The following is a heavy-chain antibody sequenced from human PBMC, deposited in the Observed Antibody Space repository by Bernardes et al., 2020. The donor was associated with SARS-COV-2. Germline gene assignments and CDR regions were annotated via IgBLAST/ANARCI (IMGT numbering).Heavy chain of an antibody. CDR1: GRSISSGGFY. CDR2: ISGSGSP. D-gene: IGHD3-16*01. CDR3: ARASLLRGWGISDHGLDV. V-gene: IGHV4-31*03. J-gene: IGHJ6*02. Sequence: SESLSLTCSVSGRSISSGGFYWTWIRRHQEKGLEWIGYISGSGSPYYNPSLRSRLTISLETSKNQFSLRLRYVTAADTAVYYCARASLLRGWGISDHGLDVWGQGTTVTVSS.